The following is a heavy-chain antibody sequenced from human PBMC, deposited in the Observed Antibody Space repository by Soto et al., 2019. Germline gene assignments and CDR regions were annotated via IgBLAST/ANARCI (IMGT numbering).Heavy chain of an antibody. D-gene: IGHD1-1*01. CDR1: GFTFSDHY. J-gene: IGHJ4*02. Sequence: GGSLRLSCAASGFTFSDHYMDWVRQAPGKGLEWVARSRNRVNSYTVEYAASVKGRLTISRDDSKKSVYLQMNSLKTEDTAVYYCVRSTTGGGCFDYWGQGALVTVSS. CDR3: VRSTTGGGCFDY. CDR2: SRNRVNSYTV. V-gene: IGHV3-72*01.